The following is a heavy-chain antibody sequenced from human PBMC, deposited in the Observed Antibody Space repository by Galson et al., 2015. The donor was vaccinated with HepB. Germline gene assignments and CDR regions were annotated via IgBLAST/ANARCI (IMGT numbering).Heavy chain of an antibody. CDR1: GFTVSSNY. CDR3: ARDRAYYDSSGYYPYGMDV. CDR2: IYSGGST. D-gene: IGHD3-22*01. V-gene: IGHV3-66*01. Sequence: SLRLSCAASGFTVSSNYMSWVRQAPGKGLEWVSVIYSGGSTYYADSVKGRFTISRDNSKNTLYLQMNSLRAEDTAVYYCARDRAYYDSSGYYPYGMDVWGQGTTVTVSS. J-gene: IGHJ6*02.